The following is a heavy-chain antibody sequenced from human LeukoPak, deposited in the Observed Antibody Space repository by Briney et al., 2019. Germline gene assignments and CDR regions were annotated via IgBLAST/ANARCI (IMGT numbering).Heavy chain of an antibody. V-gene: IGHV3-66*02. CDR3: AGRRVLDASFDY. CDR1: GFTVSNNY. Sequence: GGSLRLSCAASGFTVSNNYMSWVRQAPGKGLGWVSVIYSGDNTYYVESVRGRFTISRDNSKSTLFLQMNHLRAEDTAVYYCAGRRVLDASFDYWGQGTLVTVSS. CDR2: IYSGDNT. J-gene: IGHJ4*02. D-gene: IGHD3-16*01.